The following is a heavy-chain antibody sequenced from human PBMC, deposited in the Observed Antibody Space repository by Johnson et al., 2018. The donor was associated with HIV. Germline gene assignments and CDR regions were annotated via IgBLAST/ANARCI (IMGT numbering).Heavy chain of an antibody. CDR3: AKGHSSGYPKDAFDI. J-gene: IGHJ3*02. D-gene: IGHD3-22*01. CDR2: ISFDANNK. V-gene: IGHV3-30-3*01. Sequence: QVQLVESGGGVVQPGRSLRLSCAASGFTFSTYAMHWVRQAPGKGLEWVAVISFDANNKYYADSVKGRFTISRDNSKNTLYLQMNSLRTEDTAMFYCAKGHSSGYPKDAFDIWGQGTMVTVSS. CDR1: GFTFSTYA.